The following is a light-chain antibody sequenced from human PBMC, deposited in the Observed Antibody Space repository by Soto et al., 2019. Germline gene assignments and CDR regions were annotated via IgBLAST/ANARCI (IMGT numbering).Light chain of an antibody. CDR2: AAS. Sequence: AIQMTQSPSSLSASVGDRVTITCRASQGITNDLGWYQQKPGTAPKLLIYAASSLQSGVPSRFSGSGSGTDFTLTFSSLQPEDFATYYCLQDYNYPWTFGQGTKVEIK. V-gene: IGKV1-6*01. J-gene: IGKJ1*01. CDR1: QGITND. CDR3: LQDYNYPWT.